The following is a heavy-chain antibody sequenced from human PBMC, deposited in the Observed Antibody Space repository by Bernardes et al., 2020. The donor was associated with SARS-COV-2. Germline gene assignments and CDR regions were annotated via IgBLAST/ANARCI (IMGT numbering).Heavy chain of an antibody. V-gene: IGHV3-7*04. CDR3: ARGSSLDY. CDR1: GFTFSEFW. CDR2: IRQDGSEK. Sequence: GSLRLSCAASGFTFSEFWMSWVRQAPGKGLEWVAKIRQDGSEKYYVDSVKGRFTISRDNAKNSLYLQMNSLRDEDTALYFCARGSSLDYWGQGTLVTVSS. J-gene: IGHJ4*02.